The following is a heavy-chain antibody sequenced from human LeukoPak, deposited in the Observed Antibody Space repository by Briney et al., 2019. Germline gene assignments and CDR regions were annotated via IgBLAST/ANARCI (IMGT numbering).Heavy chain of an antibody. CDR2: VYYSGSS. D-gene: IGHD2-8*02. V-gene: IGHV4-39*01. J-gene: IGHJ4*02. CDR1: GGSISSGTYY. CDR3: ARLRGCTGSDYGGRIDY. Sequence: SETLSLTCTVSGGSISSGTYYWGWIRQPPGKGLEWTGNVYYSGSSYYNSSLKSRVTISVDTSKNHFSLNLRSVTAADTAVYYCARLRGCTGSDYGGRIDYWGQGTLVTVSS.